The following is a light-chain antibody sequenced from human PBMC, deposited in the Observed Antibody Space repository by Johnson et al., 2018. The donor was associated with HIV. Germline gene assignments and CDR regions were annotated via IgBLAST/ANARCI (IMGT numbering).Light chain of an antibody. CDR2: DND. Sequence: QSVLTQPPSVSAAPGQKVTVSCSGSSSNIGNNYVSWYQQFPGTAPKLLIYDNDKRPSGIPDRLSAAKSGSSATVGITGLQTGDEADYYCATWDSRLSAYVFGPVTKVTIL. CDR1: SSNIGNNY. CDR3: ATWDSRLSAYV. V-gene: IGLV1-51*01. J-gene: IGLJ1*01.